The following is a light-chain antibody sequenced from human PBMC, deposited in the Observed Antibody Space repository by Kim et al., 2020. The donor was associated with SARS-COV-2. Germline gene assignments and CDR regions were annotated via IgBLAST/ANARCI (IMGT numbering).Light chain of an antibody. CDR1: NSDVGNYNL. CDR2: EVT. J-gene: IGLJ3*02. V-gene: IGLV2-23*02. Sequence: QSALTQTASVSGSPGQSITISCTGTNSDVGNYNLVSWYQHHPGKAPKLMVYEVTKRPSVVSNRFSGSKSGNVASLTISGLQAEDEADYYCCSYAVSSNWVFGGGTQLTVL. CDR3: CSYAVSSNWV.